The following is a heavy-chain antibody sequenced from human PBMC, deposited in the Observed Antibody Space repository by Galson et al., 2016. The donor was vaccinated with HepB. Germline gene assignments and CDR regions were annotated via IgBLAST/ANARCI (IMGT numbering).Heavy chain of an antibody. J-gene: IGHJ6*02. V-gene: IGHV3-21*06. CDR1: GFTFSSHT. Sequence: SLRLSCAVSGFTFSSHTMNWVRQAPGKGLEWVSSISSASTYIYYADSVKGRFTISRDNAKNSLYLQINSLSAEDTAVFYCARMLGAARPGDYSYYGLDLWGQGTTVIVSS. D-gene: IGHD6-6*01. CDR2: ISSASTYI. CDR3: ARMLGAARPGDYSYYGLDL.